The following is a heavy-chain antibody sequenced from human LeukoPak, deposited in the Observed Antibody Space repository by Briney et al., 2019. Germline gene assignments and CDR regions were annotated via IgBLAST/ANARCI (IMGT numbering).Heavy chain of an antibody. CDR1: GGSISSGGYY. Sequence: SQTLSLTCTVSGGSISSGGYYWSWIRQPPGKGLEWIGYIYHSGSTYYNPSLKSRVTMSLDTSKNQFSLKLSSVTAADTAMYYCARHRSGSSWFAPWGQGTLVTVSS. V-gene: IGHV4-30-2*01. D-gene: IGHD6-19*01. CDR2: IYHSGST. CDR3: ARHRSGSSWFAP. J-gene: IGHJ5*02.